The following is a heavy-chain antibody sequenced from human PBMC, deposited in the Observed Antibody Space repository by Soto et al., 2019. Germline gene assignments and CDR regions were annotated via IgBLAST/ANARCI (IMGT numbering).Heavy chain of an antibody. Sequence: SETLSLTCTVSGGSISSYYWSWIRQPPGKGLEWIGYIYYSGSTNYNPSLKSRVTISVDTSKNQFSLKLSSVTAADTAVYYCAGVTTRSQFFDYWGQGTLVTVSS. J-gene: IGHJ4*02. V-gene: IGHV4-59*01. CDR2: IYYSGST. CDR1: GGSISSYY. D-gene: IGHD4-17*01. CDR3: AGVTTRSQFFDY.